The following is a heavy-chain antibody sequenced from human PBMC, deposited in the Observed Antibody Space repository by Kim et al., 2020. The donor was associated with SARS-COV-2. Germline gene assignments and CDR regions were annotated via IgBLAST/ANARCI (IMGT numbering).Heavy chain of an antibody. V-gene: IGHV3-74*01. CDR1: GFPFSIYT. J-gene: IGHJ5*01. CDR3: TRDVRCGLDS. CDR2: INGDGTTK. D-gene: IGHD2-21*01. Sequence: GGSLRLSCSASGFPFSIYTMHWVRQAPGKGLVWVSRINGDGTTKTYADSVKGRFTISRDNSKNTLHLQMNSLGAEDTAVYYCTRDVRCGLDSWG.